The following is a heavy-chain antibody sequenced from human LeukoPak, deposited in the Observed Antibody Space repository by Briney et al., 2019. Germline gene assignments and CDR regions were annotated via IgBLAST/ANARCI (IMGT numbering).Heavy chain of an antibody. CDR3: ARGLYYFDY. CDR1: GGSISSSSFD. V-gene: IGHV4-39*07. J-gene: IGHJ4*02. Sequence: SETLSLTCTVSGGSISSSSFDWGWIRQPPGKGLEWIGGIFYGGTTYYNPSLKSRVTISADTSKSQFSLRLSSVTAADTAVYYCARGLYYFDYWGQGTLVTVSS. CDR2: IFYGGTT. D-gene: IGHD4/OR15-4a*01.